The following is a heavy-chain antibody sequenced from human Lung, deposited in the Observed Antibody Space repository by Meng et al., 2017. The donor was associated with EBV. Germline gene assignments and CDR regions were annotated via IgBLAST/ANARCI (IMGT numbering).Heavy chain of an antibody. Sequence: QLGQSVVDVKKPWAPVTVSCTASAYMFSAYNLHWVRPSPGQGLEWMGWINPKSGGTNYAQKFQGRVTMTRDTSISTAYMEVSGLKSDETAVYYCTRRRWFSDYFDYWGQGTLVTVSS. CDR3: TRRRWFSDYFDY. CDR2: INPKSGGT. D-gene: IGHD4-23*01. CDR1: AYMFSAYN. V-gene: IGHV1-2*02. J-gene: IGHJ4*02.